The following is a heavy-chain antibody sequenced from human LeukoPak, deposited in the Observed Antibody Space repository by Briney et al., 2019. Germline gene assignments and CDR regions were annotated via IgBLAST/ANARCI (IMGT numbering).Heavy chain of an antibody. Sequence: SETLSLTCTVSGGSVSSDSYYWSWIRQPPGKGLEWIGYIYYSGSTNYNPSLKSRVTISVDTSKNQFSLKQSSLTAADTAVYYCARQATVVTFPFDYWGQGTLVTVSS. J-gene: IGHJ4*02. V-gene: IGHV4-61*01. CDR2: IYYSGST. CDR1: GGSVSSDSYY. D-gene: IGHD4-23*01. CDR3: ARQATVVTFPFDY.